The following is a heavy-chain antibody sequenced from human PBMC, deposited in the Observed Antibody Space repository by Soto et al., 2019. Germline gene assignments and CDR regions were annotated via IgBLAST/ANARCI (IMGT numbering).Heavy chain of an antibody. V-gene: IGHV4-59*01. D-gene: IGHD2-21*01. J-gene: IGHJ5*02. CDR2: VYDSGTS. CDR1: GGSMNSYY. Sequence: QVQLQESGPGLVLPSETLSLTCTVSGGSMNSYYWTWVRQPPGKGLEWIGYVYDSGTSKYNASLESRITMSLDTSRNQFSLSLSYVTAADTAVYFCARYSPPKKSFDSNPGWLDPWGQGTLVAVSS. CDR3: ARYSPPKKSFDSNPGWLDP.